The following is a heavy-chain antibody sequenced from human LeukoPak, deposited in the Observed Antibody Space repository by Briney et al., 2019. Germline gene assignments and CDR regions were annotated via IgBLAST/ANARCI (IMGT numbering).Heavy chain of an antibody. CDR3: AKVGYSYGLDY. CDR2: ISYDGSNK. J-gene: IGHJ4*02. Sequence: QAGGSLRLSCAASGFTFSSYGMHWVRQAPGKGLEWVAVISYDGSNKYYADSVKGRFTISRDNSKNTLYLQMNSLRAEDTAVYYCAKVGYSYGLDYWGQGTLVTVSS. CDR1: GFTFSSYG. D-gene: IGHD5-18*01. V-gene: IGHV3-30*18.